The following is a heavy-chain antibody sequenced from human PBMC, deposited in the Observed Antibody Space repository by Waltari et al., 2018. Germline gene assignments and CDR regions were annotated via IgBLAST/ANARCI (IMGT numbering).Heavy chain of an antibody. V-gene: IGHV4-34*02. Sequence: QVQLQQWGATLLKPSETLSLTCAVYGASLSDYFWTWIRQSPGKGLEGIGENSLKDVTYYTPSLESRVSVHLDTSKNQFDLRLESVTAADTAIYYCARGPRDKWLGRYSGEYFHHWGPGTLVSVSA. CDR3: ARGPRDKWLGRYSGEYFHH. CDR1: GASLSDYF. CDR2: NSLKDVT. D-gene: IGHD6-19*01. J-gene: IGHJ1*01.